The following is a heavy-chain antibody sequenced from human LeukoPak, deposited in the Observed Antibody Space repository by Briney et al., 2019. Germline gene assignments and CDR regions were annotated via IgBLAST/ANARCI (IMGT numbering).Heavy chain of an antibody. CDR3: ARDQDRGGGRITMIY. D-gene: IGHD3-22*01. CDR2: IWYDGSNK. J-gene: IGHJ4*02. Sequence: GGSLRLSCAASGFIFSSYGMHWVRQAPGKGLEWVAVIWYDGSNKYYADSVKGRFTISRDNSKNTLYLQMNSLRAEDTAVYYCARDQDRGGGRITMIYWGQGTLVTVFS. CDR1: GFIFSSYG. V-gene: IGHV3-33*01.